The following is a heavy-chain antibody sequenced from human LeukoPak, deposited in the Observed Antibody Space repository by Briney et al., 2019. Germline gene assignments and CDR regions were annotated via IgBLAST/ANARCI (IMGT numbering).Heavy chain of an antibody. V-gene: IGHV4-30-4*01. CDR3: ARWFGEITIDY. J-gene: IGHJ4*02. Sequence: SETLSLTCTVSGGSISSGDYYCRGIRQPPGKGLEWIGYIYYSGSTYYNPSLKSRVTISVDTSKNQFSLKLSSVTAADTAVYYCARWFGEITIDYWGQGTLVTVSS. CDR2: IYYSGST. CDR1: GGSISSGDYY. D-gene: IGHD3-10*01.